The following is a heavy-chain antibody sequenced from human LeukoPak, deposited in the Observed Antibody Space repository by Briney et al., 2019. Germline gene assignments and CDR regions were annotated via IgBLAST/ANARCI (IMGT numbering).Heavy chain of an antibody. J-gene: IGHJ4*02. D-gene: IGHD3-22*01. CDR2: IIPIFGTA. CDR1: GGTFSSYA. Sequence: GASVKVSCKASGGTFSSYAISWVRQAPGQGLEWMGGIIPIFGTANYAQKFQGRVTITTDESTSTAYMELSSLRSEDTAVYYCARGHYYDSSVYYQHFDYWGQGTLVTVSS. V-gene: IGHV1-69*05. CDR3: ARGHYYDSSVYYQHFDY.